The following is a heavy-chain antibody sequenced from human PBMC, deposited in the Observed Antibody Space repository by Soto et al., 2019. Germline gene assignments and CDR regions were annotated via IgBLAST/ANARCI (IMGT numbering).Heavy chain of an antibody. J-gene: IGHJ6*02. CDR3: ARVVILVPTASTHYYYHMDV. D-gene: IGHD2-2*01. V-gene: IGHV1-69*01. CDR1: GGTFSNYA. Sequence: QVQLVQSGAEVRKPGSSVTVSCKASGGTFSNYAISWVRQAPGQGLEWMGGIIPIVGTGSYAQKVQGRVTITADEPTNTAYMELSSLRFEDTAVYYCARVVILVPTASTHYYYHMDVWGPGTTVTVSS. CDR2: IIPIVGTG.